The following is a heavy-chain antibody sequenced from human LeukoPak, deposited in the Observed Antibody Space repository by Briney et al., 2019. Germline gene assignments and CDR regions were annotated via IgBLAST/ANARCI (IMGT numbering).Heavy chain of an antibody. CDR1: GYTFSSYG. D-gene: IGHD5-18*01. Sequence: ASVKVSCKASGYTFSSYGISWVRQAPEQGLEWMGWISGYNGNTNYAQKVQGRVTMTTDTSTSTAYMELRSLRSDDTAVYYCARVDTVMVTDYWGQGTLVTVSS. J-gene: IGHJ4*02. CDR2: ISGYNGNT. CDR3: ARVDTVMVTDY. V-gene: IGHV1-18*01.